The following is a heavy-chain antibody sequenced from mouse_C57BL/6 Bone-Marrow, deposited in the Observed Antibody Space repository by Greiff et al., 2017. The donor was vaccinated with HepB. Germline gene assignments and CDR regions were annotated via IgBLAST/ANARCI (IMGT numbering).Heavy chain of an antibody. CDR2: IDPSDSYT. CDR3: ARSMDY. J-gene: IGHJ4*01. V-gene: IGHV1-69*01. CDR1: GYTFTSYW. Sequence: QVQLQQPGAELVMPGASVKLSCKSSGYTFTSYWMHWVKQRPGQGLEWIGEIDPSDSYTNYNQKFKGKSTLTVDKSSSTAYMQLSSLTYEDSAVYYCARSMDYWGQGTSVTVSS.